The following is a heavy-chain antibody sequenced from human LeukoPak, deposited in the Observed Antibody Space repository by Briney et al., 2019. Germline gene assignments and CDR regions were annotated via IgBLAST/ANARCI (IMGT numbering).Heavy chain of an antibody. CDR1: GFTFSSYA. CDR3: ANPSHSSGSSQDY. Sequence: PGGSLRLSCAVSGFTFSSYAMSWVRQAPGKGLEWVSAISGSGGSTYYADSVKGRFTISRDNSKNTLYLQMNSLRAEDTAVYYCANPSHSSGSSQDYWGQGTLVTVSS. CDR2: ISGSGGST. J-gene: IGHJ4*02. D-gene: IGHD6-19*01. V-gene: IGHV3-23*01.